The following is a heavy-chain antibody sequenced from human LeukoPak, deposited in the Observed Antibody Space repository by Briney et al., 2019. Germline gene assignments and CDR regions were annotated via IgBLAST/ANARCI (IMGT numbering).Heavy chain of an antibody. Sequence: SETLSLTCGVSGYSLSGGYYWGWIRQPPGKGREWIGSIYDSGSTYYNPSLKSRVTISVDTSKNQFSLKLSSVTAADTAVYYCAGPRGSSNGAFDIWGQGTMVTVSS. J-gene: IGHJ3*02. CDR1: GYSLSGGYY. CDR3: AGPRGSSNGAFDI. V-gene: IGHV4-38-2*01. CDR2: IYDSGST. D-gene: IGHD4-11*01.